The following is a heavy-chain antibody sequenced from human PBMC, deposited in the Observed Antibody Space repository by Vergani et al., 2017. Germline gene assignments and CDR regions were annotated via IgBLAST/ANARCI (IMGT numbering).Heavy chain of an antibody. J-gene: IGHJ6*02. CDR3: ARDRMGVRFPQPHYYGMDV. V-gene: IGHV1-69*12. D-gene: IGHD1-14*01. Sequence: QVQLVQSGAEVKKPGSSVRVSCKTSGGAFSTYAINWVRQAPGQGLDWMGAIIPNFSPARSAQKFQGRVTITADESTRTVYMELNSLRSDDSAVYYCARDRMGVRFPQPHYYGMDVWGQGTTVTVSS. CDR1: GGAFSTYA. CDR2: IIPNFSPA.